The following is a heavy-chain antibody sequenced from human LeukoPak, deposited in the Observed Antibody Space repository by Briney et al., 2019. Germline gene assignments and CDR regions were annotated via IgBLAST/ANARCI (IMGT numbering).Heavy chain of an antibody. V-gene: IGHV4-59*01. CDR2: IYYSGST. D-gene: IGHD3-10*01. Sequence: SETLSLTCTVSGGSISSYYWSWIRQPPGKGLEWIGYIYYSGSTNYNPSLKSRVTISVDTSKNQFPLKLSSVTAADTAVYYCARDQGINAFDIWGQGTMVTVSS. J-gene: IGHJ3*02. CDR3: ARDQGINAFDI. CDR1: GGSISSYY.